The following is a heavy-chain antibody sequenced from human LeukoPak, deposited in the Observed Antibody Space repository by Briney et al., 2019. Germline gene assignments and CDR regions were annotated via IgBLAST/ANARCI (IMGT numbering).Heavy chain of an antibody. CDR2: ISSNGGST. CDR3: ARGGSYVDY. CDR1: GFTFSSYA. D-gene: IGHD1-26*01. V-gene: IGHV3-64*01. J-gene: IGHJ4*02. Sequence: PGGSLRLSCAASGFTFSSYAMHWVRQAPGKVLEYVSAISSNGGSTYYANSVKGRFTISRDNSKNTLYLQMGSLRAEDMAVYYCARGGSYVDYWGQGNLVTVSS.